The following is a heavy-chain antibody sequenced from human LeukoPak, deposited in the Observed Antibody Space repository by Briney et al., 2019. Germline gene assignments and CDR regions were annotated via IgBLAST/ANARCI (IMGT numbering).Heavy chain of an antibody. Sequence: GWSLTLSCASSVFTVISNYMSWVRQAPWKGLEWVSVIYSGGSTYYADSVKGRFTISRDNSKNTLYLQMNSLRAEDTAVYYCARSYRGVTDYWGQGTLVTVSS. D-gene: IGHD2-21*02. J-gene: IGHJ4*02. CDR2: IYSGGST. CDR3: ARSYRGVTDY. CDR1: VFTVISNY. V-gene: IGHV3-53*01.